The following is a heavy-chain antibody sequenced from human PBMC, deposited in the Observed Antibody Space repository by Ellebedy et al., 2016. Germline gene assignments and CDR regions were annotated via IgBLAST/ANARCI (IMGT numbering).Heavy chain of an antibody. D-gene: IGHD6-13*01. CDR1: GFTFSSYA. CDR2: IRSDGSST. Sequence: GESLKISXAASGFTFSSYAMSWVRQAPGKGLVWVSRIRSDGSSTSYADSVKGRFTISRDNAKNTLFLQMNSLRAEDTAVYYCARGLGYSVSWGQGTLVTVS. CDR3: ARGLGYSVS. V-gene: IGHV3-74*01. J-gene: IGHJ4*02.